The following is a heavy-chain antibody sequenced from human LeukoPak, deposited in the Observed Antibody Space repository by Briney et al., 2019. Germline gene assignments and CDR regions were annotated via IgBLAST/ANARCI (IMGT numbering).Heavy chain of an antibody. V-gene: IGHV3-21*01. CDR2: ISSSSSFI. J-gene: IGHJ4*02. CDR3: ARTHNRGGLFDY. CDR1: GFTFSSYS. D-gene: IGHD1-14*01. Sequence: GGSLRLSCAASGFTFSSYSMNRVRQAPGKGLEWVSSISSSSSFIYYADSVKGRFTISRDNAKNSLYLQMNSLRAEDTAVYYCARTHNRGGLFDYWGQGTLVTVSS.